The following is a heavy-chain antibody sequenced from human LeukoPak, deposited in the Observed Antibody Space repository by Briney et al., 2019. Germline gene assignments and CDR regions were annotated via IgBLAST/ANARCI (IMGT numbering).Heavy chain of an antibody. CDR1: GFTFSSYG. D-gene: IGHD3-22*01. V-gene: IGHV3-30*18. CDR2: ISYDGSNK. Sequence: GGSLRLSCAASGFTFSSYGMHWVRQAPGKGLEWVAVISYDGSNKYYADSVKGRFTISRDNSKNTLYLQMNSLRAEDTAVYYCAKDYYDSSGRPDYWGQGTLVTVSS. CDR3: AKDYYDSSGRPDY. J-gene: IGHJ4*02.